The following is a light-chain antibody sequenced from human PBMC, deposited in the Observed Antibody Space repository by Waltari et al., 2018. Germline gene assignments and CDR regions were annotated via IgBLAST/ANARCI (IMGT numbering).Light chain of an antibody. CDR1: QGISSY. Sequence: IQLTQSPSSLSASVGDRVTITCRASQGISSYLAWYQQKPGKAPKLLIYAASTLQSGVPSRVSGSVSGTDFTLTISSLQPEDFATYYCQQLNSFPITVGQGTRLEIK. J-gene: IGKJ5*01. CDR3: QQLNSFPIT. CDR2: AAS. V-gene: IGKV1-9*01.